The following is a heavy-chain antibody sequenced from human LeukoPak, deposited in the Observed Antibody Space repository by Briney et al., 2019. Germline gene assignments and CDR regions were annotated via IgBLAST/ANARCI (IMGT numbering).Heavy chain of an antibody. CDR2: FYYDGST. Sequence: PETLSLTCTVSGGSISRYYWSWIRQPPGKGLEWIGYFYYDGSTNYNPSLKSRVTMSLDTSRNQFSLKLSSVTAADTAVYYCARSTFGDLFFDYWGQGTLVTVSS. CDR3: ARSTFGDLFFDY. CDR1: GGSISRYY. D-gene: IGHD3-10*01. J-gene: IGHJ4*02. V-gene: IGHV4-59*01.